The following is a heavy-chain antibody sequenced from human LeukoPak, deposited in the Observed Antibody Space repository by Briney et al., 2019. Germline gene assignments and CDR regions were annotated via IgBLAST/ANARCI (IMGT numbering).Heavy chain of an antibody. CDR1: GYSFTSYW. Sequence: GESLKISCKGSGYSFTSYWIGWVRQMPGKGLEWREIIYPGDSDTRYSPSFQGQVTISADKSISTAYLQWSSLKASDTAMYYCARTYIAARPGAYYYMDVWGKGTTVTVSS. J-gene: IGHJ6*03. CDR2: IYPGDSDT. V-gene: IGHV5-51*03. D-gene: IGHD6-6*01. CDR3: ARTYIAARPGAYYYMDV.